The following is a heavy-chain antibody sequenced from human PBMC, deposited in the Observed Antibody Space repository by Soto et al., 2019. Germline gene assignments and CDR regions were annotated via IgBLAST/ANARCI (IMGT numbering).Heavy chain of an antibody. CDR3: ARPETLHGDHDY. Sequence: ASETLSLSCTGSGDSISSYYWSWIRKPPVKGLEWIGYIHYSGSTNYNPSLKSRVTISVDTSKNQFSLRLSSVTAADTVVYYCARPETLHGDHDYWGQGTPVTVS. D-gene: IGHD4-17*01. CDR1: GDSISSYY. J-gene: IGHJ1*01. V-gene: IGHV4-59*08. CDR2: IHYSGST.